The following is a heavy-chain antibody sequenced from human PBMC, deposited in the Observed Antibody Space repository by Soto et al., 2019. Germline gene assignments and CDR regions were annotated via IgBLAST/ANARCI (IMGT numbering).Heavy chain of an antibody. D-gene: IGHD3-10*01. CDR1: GLAFTMSW. CDR3: GRVSGPRGRPY. Sequence: GGSLRLSCEACGLAFTMSWMHWVRQAPGNGLVWVARVSGDESMTTYVGSAKGRFTISRENAKNLVFLPVNRLTINDTAVYFGGRVSGPRGRPYWGQGILVTVSS. V-gene: IGHV3-74*01. CDR2: VSGDESMT. J-gene: IGHJ4*02.